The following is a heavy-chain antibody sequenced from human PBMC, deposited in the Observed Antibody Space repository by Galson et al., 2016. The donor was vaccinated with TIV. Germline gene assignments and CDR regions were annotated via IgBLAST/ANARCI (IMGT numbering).Heavy chain of an antibody. J-gene: IGHJ4*02. CDR3: AKVGARGYGDYPYYLAY. Sequence: SLRLSCAASGFTFSIYAMHWVRQAPGKGLEWVGLISYDGSNKWYADSVKGRFTISRDNSKRTLDLQMNSLRVEDTAVYYCAKVGARGYGDYPYYLAYWGQGTLVTVS. CDR2: ISYDGSNK. D-gene: IGHD4-17*01. CDR1: GFTFSIYA. V-gene: IGHV3-30*18.